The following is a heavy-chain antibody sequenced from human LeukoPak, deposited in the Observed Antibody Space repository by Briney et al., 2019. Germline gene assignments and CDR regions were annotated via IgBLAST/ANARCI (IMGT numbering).Heavy chain of an antibody. CDR2: ISTSSSYI. J-gene: IGHJ4*02. D-gene: IGHD3/OR15-3a*01. Sequence: GGSLRLSCAASGFTFSSYSMNWVRQAPGKGLELVSFISTSSSYIYYADSVKGRFTISRDNAKNSLYLQMNSLRAEDTAVYYCARSPDWTHFDYWGQGTLVTVSS. CDR3: ARSPDWTHFDY. CDR1: GFTFSSYS. V-gene: IGHV3-21*04.